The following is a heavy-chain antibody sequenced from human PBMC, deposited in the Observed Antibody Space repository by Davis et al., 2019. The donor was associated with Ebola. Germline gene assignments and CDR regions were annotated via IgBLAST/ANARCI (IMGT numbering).Heavy chain of an antibody. CDR2: ISAYNGNT. Sequence: ASVKVSCKASGYTFTSYGISWVRQAPGQGLEWMGWISAYNGNTNYAQKLQGRVTMTTDPSTSTAYMELRSLRSDDTAVYYCARGITMVQGVTPFDYWGQGTLVTVSS. CDR3: ARGITMVQGVTPFDY. D-gene: IGHD3-10*01. J-gene: IGHJ4*02. V-gene: IGHV1-18*01. CDR1: GYTFTSYG.